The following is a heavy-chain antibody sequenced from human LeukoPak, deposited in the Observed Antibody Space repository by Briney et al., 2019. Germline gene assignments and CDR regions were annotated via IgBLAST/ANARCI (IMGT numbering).Heavy chain of an antibody. J-gene: IGHJ1*01. D-gene: IGHD2-2*01. V-gene: IGHV3-33*06. Sequence: PGGSLRLSCAASGFTFSSYGMHWVRQAPGKGLEWVAVIWYDGSNKYYADSVKGRFTISRDNSKNTLYLQMNSLRAEDTAVYYCAKEGWPAAMVRGGYFQHWGQGTLDTVSS. CDR1: GFTFSSYG. CDR2: IWYDGSNK. CDR3: AKEGWPAAMVRGGYFQH.